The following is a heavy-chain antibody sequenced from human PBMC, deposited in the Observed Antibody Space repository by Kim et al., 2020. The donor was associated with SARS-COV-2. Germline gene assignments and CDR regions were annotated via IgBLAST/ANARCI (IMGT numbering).Heavy chain of an antibody. V-gene: IGHV4-39*01. J-gene: IGHJ4*02. D-gene: IGHD3-10*01. CDR1: GGSITNSDYY. Sequence: SETLSLTCTVSGGSITNSDYYWGWIRQPPGKGLEWIGSIYYIGTTYYKSSLNSRVTISVDTSKNQFSLNLSSVTAADTAVYYCARMGGSGSSISTFDFWGQGTVVTVSS. CDR2: IYYIGTT. CDR3: ARMGGSGSSISTFDF.